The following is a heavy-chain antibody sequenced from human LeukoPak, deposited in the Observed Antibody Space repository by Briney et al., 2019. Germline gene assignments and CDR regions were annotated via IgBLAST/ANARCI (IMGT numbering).Heavy chain of an antibody. V-gene: IGHV1-69*05. CDR2: IIPIFGTA. CDR3: ASSSTGYCSSTSCSPYAFDI. D-gene: IGHD2-2*01. CDR1: GGTFSSYA. Sequence: GASVKVSCKASGGTFSSYAISWVRQAPGQGLEWMGGIIPIFGTANYAQKFQGRVTITTDESTSTAYMELSSLRSEDTAVYYCASSSTGYCSSTSCSPYAFDIWGQGTMVTVSS. J-gene: IGHJ3*02.